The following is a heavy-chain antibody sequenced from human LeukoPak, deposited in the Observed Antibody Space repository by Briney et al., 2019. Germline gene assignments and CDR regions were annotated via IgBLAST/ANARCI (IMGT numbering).Heavy chain of an antibody. Sequence: GGSLRLSCAASGFTFSSYGMHWVRQAPGKGLEWVAVISYDGSNKYYADSVEGRFTISRDNSKNTLYLQMNSLRAEDTAVYYCAKVFYGGNSAGNDYWGQGTLVTVSS. J-gene: IGHJ4*02. CDR1: GFTFSSYG. CDR3: AKVFYGGNSAGNDY. D-gene: IGHD4-23*01. CDR2: ISYDGSNK. V-gene: IGHV3-30*18.